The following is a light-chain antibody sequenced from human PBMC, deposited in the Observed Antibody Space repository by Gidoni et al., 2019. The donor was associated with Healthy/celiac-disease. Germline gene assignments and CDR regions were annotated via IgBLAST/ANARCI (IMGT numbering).Light chain of an antibody. J-gene: IGKJ2*01. V-gene: IGKV4-1*01. CDR3: QQYYSTPYT. CDR2: GAS. Sequence: DIVMTQSPHSLAVSLGERATINCKSSQSVLYSSNNKNYLAWYQQKPGQPPKLLSYGASTRESGVTDRFSGSGSGTDFTLTISSLQAEDVAVYYCQQYYSTPYTFGQGTKLEIK. CDR1: QSVLYSSNNKNY.